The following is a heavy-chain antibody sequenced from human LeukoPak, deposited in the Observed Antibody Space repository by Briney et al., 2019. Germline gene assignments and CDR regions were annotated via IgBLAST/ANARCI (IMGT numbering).Heavy chain of an antibody. CDR2: ISGSGGST. CDR1: GFTFSSYV. V-gene: IGHV3-23*01. Sequence: PGGSLRLSCAASGFTFSSYVMSWVRQAPGKGLEWVSAISGSGGSTYYADSVKGRFTISRDNSKNTLYLQMNSLRAEDTAVYYCAKSFLVTTWNWFDPWGQGTLVTVSS. D-gene: IGHD4-4*01. J-gene: IGHJ5*02. CDR3: AKSFLVTTWNWFDP.